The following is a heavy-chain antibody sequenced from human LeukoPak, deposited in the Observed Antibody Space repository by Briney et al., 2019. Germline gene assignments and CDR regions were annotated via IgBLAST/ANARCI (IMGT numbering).Heavy chain of an antibody. Sequence: SETLSLTCTVSGGSIRSYDWSWIRQPPGKGLEWIGYIYYSGSTNYNPSLKSRVTISVDTSKNQFSLKLSSVTAADTAVYYCARTDMDYDFWSGTQGWFDPWGQGTLVTVSS. J-gene: IGHJ5*02. D-gene: IGHD3-3*01. V-gene: IGHV4-59*08. CDR2: IYYSGST. CDR3: ARTDMDYDFWSGTQGWFDP. CDR1: GGSIRSYD.